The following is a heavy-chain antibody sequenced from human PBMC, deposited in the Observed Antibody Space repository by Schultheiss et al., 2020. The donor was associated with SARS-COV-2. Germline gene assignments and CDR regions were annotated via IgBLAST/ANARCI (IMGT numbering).Heavy chain of an antibody. CDR2: IWYDGSNK. CDR1: GFTFSSSG. CDR3: ARGTWFDP. Sequence: GGSLRLSCAASGFTFSSSGIHWVRQAPGKGLEWVAVIWYDGSNKYYADSVKGRFTISRDNSNNTVYLQMNSLRAEDTAVYYCARGTWFDPWGHGTLVTVSS. V-gene: IGHV3-33*01. J-gene: IGHJ5*02.